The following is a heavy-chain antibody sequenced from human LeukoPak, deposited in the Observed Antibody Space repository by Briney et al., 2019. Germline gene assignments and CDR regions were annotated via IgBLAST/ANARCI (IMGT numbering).Heavy chain of an antibody. J-gene: IGHJ4*02. V-gene: IGHV3-74*01. CDR3: VRGAPFDY. Sequence: PGGSLRLSCAASGFTFTSYWMHWVRQDPEKGLVWVSRINGDGTSLAYADSVKGRFTISRDNAKNMLYLQMSSLRVDDTALYYCVRGAPFDYWGQGTLVTVSS. CDR2: INGDGTSL. CDR1: GFTFTSYW. D-gene: IGHD1-26*01.